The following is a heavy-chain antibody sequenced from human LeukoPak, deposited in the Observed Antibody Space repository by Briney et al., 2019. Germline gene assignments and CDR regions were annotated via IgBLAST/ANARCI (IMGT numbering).Heavy chain of an antibody. CDR3: ARDFVRYSSGWSSYFDY. J-gene: IGHJ4*02. D-gene: IGHD6-19*01. V-gene: IGHV3-66*01. Sequence: GGSLRLSCAASGFTVSSNDMNWVRQAPGKGLEWVSIIHIGNSTYYADSVKGRFTISRDNSKNTVYLRMNSLRAEDTAVYYCARDFVRYSSGWSSYFDYWGQGTLVTVSS. CDR2: IHIGNST. CDR1: GFTVSSND.